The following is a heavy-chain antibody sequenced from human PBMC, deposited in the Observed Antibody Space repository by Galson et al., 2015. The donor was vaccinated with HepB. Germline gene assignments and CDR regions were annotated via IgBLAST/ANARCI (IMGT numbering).Heavy chain of an antibody. J-gene: IGHJ6*04. Sequence: SVKVSCKASGYTFTSYYMHWVRQAPGQGLEWMGIINPSGGSTSYAQKFQGRVTMTRDTSTSTVYMERSSLRSEDTAVYYCARAGDYGDYLLPLDVWGKGTTVTVSS. CDR3: ARAGDYGDYLLPLDV. CDR1: GYTFTSYY. D-gene: IGHD4-17*01. V-gene: IGHV1-46*01. CDR2: INPSGGST.